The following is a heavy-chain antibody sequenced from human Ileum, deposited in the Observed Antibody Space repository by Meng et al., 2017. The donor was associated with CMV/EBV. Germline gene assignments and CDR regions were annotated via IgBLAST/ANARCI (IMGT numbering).Heavy chain of an antibody. CDR1: GYTFTGYY. D-gene: IGHD3-3*01. J-gene: IGHJ6*02. V-gene: IGHV1-2*02. CDR2: INPNSGGT. CDR3: ARDFPALNYDFWSGYYLYGMDV. Sequence: ASVMVSCKASGYTFTGYYMHWVRQAPGQGLEWMGWINPNSGGTNYAQKFQGRVTMTRDTSISTAYMELSRLRSDDTAVYYCARDFPALNYDFWSGYYLYGMDVWGQGTTVTVSS.